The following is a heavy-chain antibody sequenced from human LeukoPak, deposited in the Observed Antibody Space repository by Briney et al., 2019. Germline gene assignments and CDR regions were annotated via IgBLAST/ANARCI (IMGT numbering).Heavy chain of an antibody. J-gene: IGHJ6*02. CDR3: ARGGYSRYYYGMDV. CDR2: ISGSGGTT. D-gene: IGHD6-13*01. CDR1: GFTFSTYA. V-gene: IGHV3-23*01. Sequence: GGSLRLSCAASGFTFSTYAMSWVRQAPGKGLEWVSAISGSGGTTYYADSVKGRFTISRDISKNTLYLQVNSLRGEDTAVYYCARGGYSRYYYGMDVWGQGTTVTVSS.